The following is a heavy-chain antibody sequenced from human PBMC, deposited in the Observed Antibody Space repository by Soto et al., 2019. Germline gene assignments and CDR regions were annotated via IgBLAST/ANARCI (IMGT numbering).Heavy chain of an antibody. Sequence: PVGSLRLSCASSVFTFSSYGMHCVRRSPGKWLEWVAVIWYDGSNKYYADSVKGRFTISRDNSKNTLYLQMNSLRAEDTAVYYCARDYERYGDRFDYWGQGTLVTVSS. D-gene: IGHD3-16*01. J-gene: IGHJ4*02. V-gene: IGHV3-33*01. CDR3: ARDYERYGDRFDY. CDR1: VFTFSSYG. CDR2: IWYDGSNK.